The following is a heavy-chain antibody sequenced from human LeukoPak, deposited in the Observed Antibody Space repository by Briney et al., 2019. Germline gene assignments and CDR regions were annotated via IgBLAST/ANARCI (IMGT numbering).Heavy chain of an antibody. D-gene: IGHD3-10*01. J-gene: IGHJ4*02. CDR3: ARALWFGETFPAY. Sequence: GGSLRLSCAASGFTFSSYSMNWVRQAPGKGLEWVSSISSSSYIYYADSVKGRFTISRDNAKNSLYLQMNSLRAEDTAVYYCARALWFGETFPAYWGQGTLVTVSS. CDR1: GFTFSSYS. V-gene: IGHV3-21*01. CDR2: ISSSSYI.